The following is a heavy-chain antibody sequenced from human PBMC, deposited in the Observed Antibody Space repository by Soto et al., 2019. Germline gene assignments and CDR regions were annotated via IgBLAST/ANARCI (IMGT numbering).Heavy chain of an antibody. CDR2: IIPIFGTA. D-gene: IGHD4-17*01. CDR3: ARYTYGVDAYYYYGMDV. CDR1: GGTFSSYA. J-gene: IGHJ6*02. Sequence: QVQLVQSGAEVKKPGSSVKVSCKASGGTFSSYAISWVRQAPGQGLEWMGGIIPIFGTANYAQKFQGRVTITADESTSTAYMELSSLRSEDTAVYYCARYTYGVDAYYYYGMDVWGQGTTVTVSS. V-gene: IGHV1-69*01.